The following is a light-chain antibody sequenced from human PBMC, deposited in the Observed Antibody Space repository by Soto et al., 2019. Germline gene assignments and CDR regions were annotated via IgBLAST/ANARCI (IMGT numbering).Light chain of an antibody. Sequence: QSALTQPASVSGSPGQSITISCTGTSSDVGKYNFVSWYRQHPGKAPKLIIFEVTKRLSGVSNRFSGSKSGNTASLTISGLQAEDEADYYCCLYGGSSNYVVFGGGTQLTVL. V-gene: IGLV2-23*02. CDR3: CLYGGSSNYVV. CDR1: SSDVGKYNF. J-gene: IGLJ2*01. CDR2: EVT.